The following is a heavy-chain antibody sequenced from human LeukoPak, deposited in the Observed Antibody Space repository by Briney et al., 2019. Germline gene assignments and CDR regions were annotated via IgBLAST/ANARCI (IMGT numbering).Heavy chain of an antibody. Sequence: AAVRVSSVESGDTLTEVCMRWVRQAPGKGGEWRGGGNAEEGETNYTQKFRGRVTMTEDTSTDTAYMELSSLRSEDTAVYFCATVSFWGQGTLVTVSS. CDR3: ATVSF. D-gene: IGHD2/OR15-2a*01. J-gene: IGHJ4*01. CDR1: GDTLTEVC. CDR2: GNAEEGET. V-gene: IGHV1-24*01.